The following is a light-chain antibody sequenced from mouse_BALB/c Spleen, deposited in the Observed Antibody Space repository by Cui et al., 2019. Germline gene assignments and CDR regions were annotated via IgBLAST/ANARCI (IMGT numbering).Light chain of an antibody. CDR1: QDTNKY. CDR3: LQYVNLWT. Sequence: DIQMTPSPSSLSAALGGKVTITCKASQDTNKYIAWYQPKPGKGPRLLIHYTSTFRPGIPSRFSGGGSGRDSSFSISNLEPEGIATYYCLQYVNLWTFGGGTKLEIK. CDR2: YTS. J-gene: IGKJ1*01. V-gene: IGKV19-93*01.